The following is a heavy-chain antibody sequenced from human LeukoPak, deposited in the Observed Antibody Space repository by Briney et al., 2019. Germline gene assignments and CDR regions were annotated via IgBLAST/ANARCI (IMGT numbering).Heavy chain of an antibody. CDR3: SRDSIEDNYGDYVGDC. Sequence: PGGSLRLSCEASGFTFSRYWMHWVRHAPGEGLVSVSRINGDGSFTNYADSVKGRFTISRDNAKNALYLQMNSLRDEDTAVYYCSRDSIEDNYGDYVGDCWGQGTLVTVSS. J-gene: IGHJ4*02. CDR1: GFTFSRYW. CDR2: INGDGSFT. V-gene: IGHV3-74*01. D-gene: IGHD4-17*01.